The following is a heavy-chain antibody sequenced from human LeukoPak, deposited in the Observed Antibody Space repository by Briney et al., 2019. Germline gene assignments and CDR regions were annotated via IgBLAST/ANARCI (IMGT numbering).Heavy chain of an antibody. CDR1: GYSISSGYY. Sequence: SETLSLTCAVSGYSISSGYYWAWIRQPPGKGLEWIGNTYHSGSTYYNPSLKSRVTISVDTSKNQFSLKLSSVTAADTAVYYCARRYSNYFFDYWGQGTLVTVSS. V-gene: IGHV4-38-2*01. D-gene: IGHD4-11*01. CDR3: ARRYSNYFFDY. CDR2: TYHSGST. J-gene: IGHJ4*02.